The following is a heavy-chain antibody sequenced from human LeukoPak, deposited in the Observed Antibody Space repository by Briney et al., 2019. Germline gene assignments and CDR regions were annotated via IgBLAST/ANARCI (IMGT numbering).Heavy chain of an antibody. J-gene: IGHJ4*02. CDR1: GFTFSSYS. Sequence: GGSLRLSCAASGFTFSSYSMNWVRQAPGKGLEWVSSISSSSSYIYYADSVKGRFTISRDNAKNSLYLQMNSLRAEDTAVYYCARVRTRNHYDSSGYYIDWGQGTLVTVSS. D-gene: IGHD3-22*01. CDR2: ISSSSSYI. V-gene: IGHV3-21*01. CDR3: ARVRTRNHYDSSGYYID.